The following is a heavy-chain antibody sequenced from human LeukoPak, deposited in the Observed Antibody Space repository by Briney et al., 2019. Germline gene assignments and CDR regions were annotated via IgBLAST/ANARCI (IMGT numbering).Heavy chain of an antibody. Sequence: GGSLRLSCAASGFTFSNYWMNWVRQAPGKGLEWVANIKQDGSEKYYVDSVKGRFTISRDNAKNSLYLQMNSLRAEDTAVYYCAKEIWPTVTTPGWTYFDYWGQGALVTVSS. V-gene: IGHV3-7*01. J-gene: IGHJ4*02. CDR2: IKQDGSEK. CDR1: GFTFSNYW. CDR3: AKEIWPTVTTPGWTYFDY. D-gene: IGHD4-17*01.